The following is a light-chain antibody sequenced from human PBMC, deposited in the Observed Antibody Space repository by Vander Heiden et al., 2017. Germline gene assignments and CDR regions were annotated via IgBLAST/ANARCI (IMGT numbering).Light chain of an antibody. V-gene: IGKV2-28*01. CDR2: LGS. J-gene: IGKJ2*01. CDR1: QSLLHSNGYNY. CDR3: MQALQIMYT. Sequence: DIVMTQSPLSLPVTPGAPASISCRSSQSLLHSNGYNYLDWYLQKPGQSPQLLIYLGSNRASGVPDRFSGSGSGTDFTLKISRVEAEDVGVYYCMQALQIMYTFGQGTKLEIK.